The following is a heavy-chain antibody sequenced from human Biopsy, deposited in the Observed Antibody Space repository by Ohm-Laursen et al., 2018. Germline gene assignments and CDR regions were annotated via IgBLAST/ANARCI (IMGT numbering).Heavy chain of an antibody. V-gene: IGHV1-18*01. CDR3: ARHSPPGLEVSWNDVFDI. J-gene: IGHJ3*02. Sequence: GASVKVSCKASGYTFRSYGISWVRQAPGQGLEWLGWTSGQRNKTRYGQKVQGRVMMTKDTSTTTAHLELRSLRSDDTAVYYCARHSPPGLEVSWNDVFDIWGQGTVVTVS. D-gene: IGHD5/OR15-5a*01. CDR1: GYTFRSYG. CDR2: TSGQRNKT.